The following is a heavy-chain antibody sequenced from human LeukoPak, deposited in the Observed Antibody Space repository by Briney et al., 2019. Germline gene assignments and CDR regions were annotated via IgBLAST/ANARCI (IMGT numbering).Heavy chain of an antibody. CDR3: AADSSSLDAFDI. CDR1: GGSVNSGSHY. D-gene: IGHD6-13*01. CDR2: IYYSGST. J-gene: IGHJ3*02. V-gene: IGHV4-61*01. Sequence: SETLSLTRTVSGGSVNSGSHYWSWIRQPPGKGLEWIGYIYYSGSTNYNPSLKSRVTISVDTSKNQFSLRLSSVSAADTAVYYCAADSSSLDAFDIWGQGTMVTVSS.